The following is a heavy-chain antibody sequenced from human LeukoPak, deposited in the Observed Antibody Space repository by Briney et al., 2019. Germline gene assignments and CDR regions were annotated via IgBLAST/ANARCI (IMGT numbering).Heavy chain of an antibody. CDR2: IYYSGST. Sequence: SETLSLTCTVPGGSISSYYWSWIRQPPGKGLEWIGYIYYSGSTNYNPSLKSRVTISVDTSKNQFSLKLSSVTAADTAVYYCARVRRDSSGYYPYYYYYYGMDVWGQGTTVTVSS. J-gene: IGHJ6*02. CDR3: ARVRRDSSGYYPYYYYYYGMDV. D-gene: IGHD3-22*01. V-gene: IGHV4-59*01. CDR1: GGSISSYY.